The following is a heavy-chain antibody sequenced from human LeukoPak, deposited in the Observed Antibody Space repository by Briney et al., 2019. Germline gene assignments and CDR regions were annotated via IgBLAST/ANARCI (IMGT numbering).Heavy chain of an antibody. CDR3: ARLQGQWLLHDY. J-gene: IGHJ4*02. Sequence: SETLSLTCTVSGGSISSYYWSWIRQPPGKGLEWIGYIYYSGNTNYNPSLKSRVTISVDTSRNQFSLKVASVTAADTAVYYCARLQGQWLLHDYWGQGTLVTVSS. CDR2: IYYSGNT. CDR1: GGSISSYY. D-gene: IGHD6-19*01. V-gene: IGHV4-59*01.